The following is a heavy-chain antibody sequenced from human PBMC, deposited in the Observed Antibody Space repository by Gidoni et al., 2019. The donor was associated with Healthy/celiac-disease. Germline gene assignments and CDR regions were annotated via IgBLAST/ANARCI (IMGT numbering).Heavy chain of an antibody. J-gene: IGHJ5*02. CDR2: IYCGASP. Sequence: EVQLVESGGGLIQPGGSLRLSCAASGFTVSSNYMSWVRQAPGKGLDWVSVIYCGASPYYPYPVKGRFTISRDNSKNTLYLQMNSLRAEDTALYYCAIGFRGGITMDPWGQGTLVTVSS. V-gene: IGHV3-53*01. CDR3: AIGFRGGITMDP. CDR1: GFTVSSNY. D-gene: IGHD3-10*01.